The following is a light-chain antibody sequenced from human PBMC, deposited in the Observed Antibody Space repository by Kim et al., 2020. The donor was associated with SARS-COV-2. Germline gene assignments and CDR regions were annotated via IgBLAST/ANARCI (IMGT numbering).Light chain of an antibody. CDR2: QDD. CDR3: QAWDNRTVI. Sequence: YACWYQQRPGQSPVLVIYQDDKRPSGIPERFSGSTSGSTVTLTIRGTQPMDEADYYCQAWDNRTVIFGGGTQLTVL. J-gene: IGLJ2*01. CDR1: Y. V-gene: IGLV3-1*01.